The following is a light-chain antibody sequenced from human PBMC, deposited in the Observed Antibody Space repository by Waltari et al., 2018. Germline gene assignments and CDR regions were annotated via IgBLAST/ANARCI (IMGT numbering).Light chain of an antibody. CDR1: QSVLYSSNNKNY. Sequence: DIVMTQYPDSLAVSLGERATINCRPSQSVLYSSNNKNYLAWYQQKPGQPPKLLIYWASTRESGVPDRFSGSGSGIDFTLTISSLQAEDVALYYCQQYYRAPYSFGQGTRLEIK. V-gene: IGKV4-1*01. J-gene: IGKJ2*03. CDR2: WAS. CDR3: QQYYRAPYS.